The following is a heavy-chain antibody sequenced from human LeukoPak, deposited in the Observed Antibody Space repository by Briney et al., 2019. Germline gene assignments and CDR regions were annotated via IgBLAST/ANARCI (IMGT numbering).Heavy chain of an antibody. CDR2: IYYSGST. V-gene: IGHV4-31*03. J-gene: IGHJ4*02. CDR3: ARDYGGNSHFDY. Sequence: PSQTLSLTCTVSGGSISSGGYYWSWIRQHPGKGLEWIGYIYYSGSTYYNPSLKSRVTISVDTSKNQFSLKLSSVTAADTAVYYCARDYGGNSHFDYWGQGTLVTVSS. D-gene: IGHD4-23*01. CDR1: GGSISSGGYY.